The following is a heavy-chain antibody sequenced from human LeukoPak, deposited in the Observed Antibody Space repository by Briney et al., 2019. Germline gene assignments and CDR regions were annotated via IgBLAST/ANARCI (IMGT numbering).Heavy chain of an antibody. CDR3: ARRWGTYDILTGYYRDQDAFDI. D-gene: IGHD3-9*01. CDR2: IYPDDSET. V-gene: IGHV5-51*01. CDR1: GYSFSMYW. J-gene: IGHJ3*02. Sequence: GESLKISCKGSGYSFSMYWIAWVRQTPGKGLEWMGIIYPDDSETIYSPSFQNQVTISADKSIGTAYLQWSSLKASDTAMYYCARRWGTYDILTGYYRDQDAFDIWGQGTMVTVSS.